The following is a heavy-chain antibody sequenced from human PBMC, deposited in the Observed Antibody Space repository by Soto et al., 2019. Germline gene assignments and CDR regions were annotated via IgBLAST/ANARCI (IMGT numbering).Heavy chain of an antibody. CDR1: GFTFRNYG. CDR3: ARAPETTSLVTWFYFDF. J-gene: IGHJ4*02. V-gene: IGHV3-30*03. Sequence: GGSLRLSCAASGFTFRNYGMHWVRQAPGKGLEWVAIISYDGSKKYYEDSVKGRFTISRDNAKSSLSLQMNSLRPEDTAVYYCARAPETTSLVTWFYFDFWGQGTLVTVSS. CDR2: ISYDGSKK. D-gene: IGHD5-18*01.